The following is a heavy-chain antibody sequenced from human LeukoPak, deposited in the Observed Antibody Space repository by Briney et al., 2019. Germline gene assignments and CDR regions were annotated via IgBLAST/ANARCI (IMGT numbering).Heavy chain of an antibody. CDR1: GDSINISHYY. CDR2: ILYTGKI. J-gene: IGHJ4*02. V-gene: IGHV4-39*01. D-gene: IGHD3-10*01. CDR3: AREWFGDLLFDY. Sequence: PSETLSLPCTVSGDSINISHYYCRWIRQPPGKGLEWIGRILYTGKIYYNPSLKSRVTISVDTSKTQFSLRLNSVTAADTAVYYCAREWFGDLLFDYWGQGTLVTVSS.